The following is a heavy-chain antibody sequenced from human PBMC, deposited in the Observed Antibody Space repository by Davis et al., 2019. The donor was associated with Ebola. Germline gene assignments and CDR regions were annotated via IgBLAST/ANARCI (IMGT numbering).Heavy chain of an antibody. CDR1: GFTFSSYS. Sequence: GESLKISCAASGFTFSSYSMNWVRQAPGKGLEWVSSISSSSSYIYYADSVKGRFTISRDNAKNSLYLQMNSLRAEDTAVYYCARETRSGNGMDVWGQGTTVTVSS. CDR3: ARETRSGNGMDV. CDR2: ISSSSSYI. D-gene: IGHD1-26*01. V-gene: IGHV3-21*01. J-gene: IGHJ6*02.